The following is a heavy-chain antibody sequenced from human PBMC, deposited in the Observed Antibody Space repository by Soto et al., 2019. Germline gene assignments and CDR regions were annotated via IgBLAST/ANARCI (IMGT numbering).Heavy chain of an antibody. D-gene: IGHD3-22*01. V-gene: IGHV2-5*02. CDR3: AHRAYDRRWYEGTLEN. CDR1: GFSLSTNGEA. Sequence: QITLKESGTTPVKPTQTLTLTCTFSGFSLSTNGEAVAWIRQPPGKALEWLALIYWDDDNRYSPSLMSRLTITKDTSKNQVVLTMTNMDSADTATYFCAHRAYDRRWYEGTLENWGQGILVTVSS. CDR2: IYWDDDN. J-gene: IGHJ4*02.